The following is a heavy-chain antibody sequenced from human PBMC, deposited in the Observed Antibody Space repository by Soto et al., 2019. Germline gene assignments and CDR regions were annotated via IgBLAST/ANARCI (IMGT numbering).Heavy chain of an antibody. D-gene: IGHD6-19*01. V-gene: IGHV3-30*03. J-gene: IGHJ4*02. CDR1: GFTFSSYG. Sequence: QVQLVESGGGVVQPGRSLRLSCAASGFTFSSYGMHWVRQAPGKGLEWVAVISYDGSNKYYADSVKGRFTISRDNSKNTLYLQMNSLRAEDTAVYYCGRGQWLARVDYWGQGTLVTVSS. CDR3: GRGQWLARVDY. CDR2: ISYDGSNK.